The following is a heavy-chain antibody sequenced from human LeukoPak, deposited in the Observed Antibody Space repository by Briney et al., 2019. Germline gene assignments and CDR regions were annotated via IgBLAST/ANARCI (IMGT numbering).Heavy chain of an antibody. Sequence: PGRSLRLSCAASGFTFDDYAMHWVRQAPGKGLEWVSGISWNSGSIGYADSVKGRFTISRDNAKNSPYLQMNSLRAEDTALYYCAKFYSDYGDTDDYWGQGTLVTVSS. CDR3: AKFYSDYGDTDDY. V-gene: IGHV3-9*01. D-gene: IGHD4-17*01. J-gene: IGHJ4*02. CDR2: ISWNSGSI. CDR1: GFTFDDYA.